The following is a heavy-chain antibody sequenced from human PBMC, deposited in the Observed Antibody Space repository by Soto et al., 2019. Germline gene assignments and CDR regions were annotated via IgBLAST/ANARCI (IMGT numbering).Heavy chain of an antibody. CDR3: ARDQKRWLQFDI. J-gene: IGHJ3*02. D-gene: IGHD5-12*01. Sequence: PSETLSLTCTVSGGSISSGGYYWSWIRQHPGKGLEWIGYIYYSGSTYYNPSLKSRVTISVDTSKNQFSLKLSSVTAADTAVYYCARDQKRWLQFDIWGQGTMVT. CDR1: GGSISSGGYY. V-gene: IGHV4-31*03. CDR2: IYYSGST.